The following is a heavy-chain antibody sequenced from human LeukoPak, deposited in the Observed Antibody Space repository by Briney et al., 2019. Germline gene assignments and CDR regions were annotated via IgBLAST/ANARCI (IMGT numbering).Heavy chain of an antibody. Sequence: SETLSLTCTVSGGSISSGGYYWSWIRQPPGKGLEWIGYIYHSGSTYYNPSLKSRVTISVDRSKNQFSLKLSSVTAADTAVYYCARWIAARINWFDPWGQGTLVTVSS. CDR3: ARWIAARINWFDP. D-gene: IGHD6-6*01. CDR1: GGSISSGGYY. J-gene: IGHJ5*02. V-gene: IGHV4-30-2*01. CDR2: IYHSGST.